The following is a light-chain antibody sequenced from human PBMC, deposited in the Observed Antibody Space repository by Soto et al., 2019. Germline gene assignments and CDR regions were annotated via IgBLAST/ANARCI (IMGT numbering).Light chain of an antibody. CDR2: ETS. V-gene: IGLV7-46*01. CDR1: TGAVTSGHY. CDR3: MLLYSGARPVV. J-gene: IGLJ2*01. Sequence: QAVVTQEPSLTLSPGGTVTLTCGSSTGAVTSGHYPYWFQQKPGQAPRTLIYETSNKYSWTPARFSGSLLGGKGALTLSGAQPEDEAEYYCMLLYSGARPVVFGGGTKLTVL.